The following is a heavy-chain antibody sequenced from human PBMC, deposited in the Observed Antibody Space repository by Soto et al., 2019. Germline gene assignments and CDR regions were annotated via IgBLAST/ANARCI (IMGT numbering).Heavy chain of an antibody. D-gene: IGHD3-22*01. V-gene: IGHV4-34*01. J-gene: IGHJ4*02. Sequence: SETLSLTWAVYGGSFSGYKWSWIRQPPGKGLEWIGEVNHSGNTKYNPSLKSRVTISGDMSKKQFSLKLSSVTAEDTAVYYCAREDDYYVSSGYDYWGQGTLVTVSS. CDR3: AREDDYYVSSGYDY. CDR2: VNHSGNT. CDR1: GGSFSGYK.